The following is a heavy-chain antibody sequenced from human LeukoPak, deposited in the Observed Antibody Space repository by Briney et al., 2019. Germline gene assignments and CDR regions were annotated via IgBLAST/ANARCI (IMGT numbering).Heavy chain of an antibody. V-gene: IGHV1-8*02. J-gene: IGHJ6*03. D-gene: IGHD3-10*01. CDR3: ARVGGETMVRGVITHTTNYYYYMDV. CDR1: GYTFTSYD. CDR2: MNPNSGNT. Sequence: ASVKVSCKASGYTFTSYDINWVRQATGQGLEWMGWMNPNSGNTGYAQKFQGRVTMTRDTSISTAYMELSRLRSDDTAVYYCARVGGETMVRGVITHTTNYYYYMDVWGKGTTVTVSS.